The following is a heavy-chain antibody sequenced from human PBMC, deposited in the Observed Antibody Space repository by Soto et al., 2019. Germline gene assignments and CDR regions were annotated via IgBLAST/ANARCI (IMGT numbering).Heavy chain of an antibody. CDR1: GFTFSSCA. CDR3: SSPTRYSYYYYYMDV. D-gene: IGHD2-2*01. V-gene: IGHV3-23*01. J-gene: IGHJ6*03. CDR2: ISGSGDNT. Sequence: GGSLRLSCAASGFTFSSCAMSWVRQAPGKGLEWVSTISGSGDNTYYADSVKGRFTISRDNSKNTLYLQMNTLRAEDTALYYCSSPTRYSYYYYYMDVWGKGTTVTVSS.